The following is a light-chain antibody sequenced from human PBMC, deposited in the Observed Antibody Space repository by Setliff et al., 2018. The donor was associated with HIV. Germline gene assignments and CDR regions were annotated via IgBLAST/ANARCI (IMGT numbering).Light chain of an antibody. CDR1: SSDVGGYSY. CDR3: SSYAITNTLP. Sequence: QSVLTQPASVSGSPGQSITISCTGTSSDVGGYSYVSWYQQHPGKAPKLIIYEVRNRPSGVSNRFSGSKSGNTASLTISGLQAEDKADYYCSSYAITNTLPFGTGTK. CDR2: EVR. V-gene: IGLV2-14*01. J-gene: IGLJ1*01.